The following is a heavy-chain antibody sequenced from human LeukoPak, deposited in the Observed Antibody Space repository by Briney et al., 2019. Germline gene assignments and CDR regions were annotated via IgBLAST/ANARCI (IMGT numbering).Heavy chain of an antibody. CDR1: GFTFSSYW. CDR2: IKQDGSEK. Sequence: AGGSLRPSCAASGFTFSSYWMSWVRQAPGKGLEWVANIKQDGSEKYYVDSVKGRFTISRDNAKNSLYLQMNSLRAEDTAVYYCARLKLLWSNYFDYWGQGTLVTVSS. V-gene: IGHV3-7*01. CDR3: ARLKLLWSNYFDY. J-gene: IGHJ4*02. D-gene: IGHD2-2*01.